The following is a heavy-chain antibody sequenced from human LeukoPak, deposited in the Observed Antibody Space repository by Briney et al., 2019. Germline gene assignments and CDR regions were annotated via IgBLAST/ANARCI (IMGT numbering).Heavy chain of an antibody. CDR1: RFTFSSYG. CDR2: IRYDGSNK. V-gene: IGHV3-30*02. D-gene: IGHD6-13*01. Sequence: PGGSLRLSCAASRFTFSSYGMHWVRQAPGKGLEWVAFIRYDGSNKYYADSVKGRFTISRDNSKNTLYLQMNSLRAEDTAVYYCARDRRIAAAETTYYYYYYMDVWGKGTTVTISS. CDR3: ARDRRIAAAETTYYYYYYMDV. J-gene: IGHJ6*03.